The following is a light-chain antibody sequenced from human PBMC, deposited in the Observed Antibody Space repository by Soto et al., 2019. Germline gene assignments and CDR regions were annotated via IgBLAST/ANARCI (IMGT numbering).Light chain of an antibody. CDR1: SSDVGSYNL. J-gene: IGLJ2*01. CDR2: EVS. CDR3: SSYAGSTASDVV. V-gene: IGLV2-23*02. Sequence: QSALTQPASVSGSPGQSITISCTGTSSDVGSYNLVSWYQQHPGKAPKLMIYEVSKRPSGVSNRFSGSKSDNTASLTISGLQAEAEADYYCSSYAGSTASDVVFGGGTKVTVL.